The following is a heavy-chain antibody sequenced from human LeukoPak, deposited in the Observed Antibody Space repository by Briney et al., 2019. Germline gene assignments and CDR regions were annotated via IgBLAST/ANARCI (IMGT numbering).Heavy chain of an antibody. CDR3: AKDSSVPYGITN. J-gene: IGHJ4*02. Sequence: PGGSLRLSCAASGFTFSRYAMSWVRQAPGKGLEWVSAIDGSGRNTYYADSVKGRFTISRDNSKNTLFLQMNSLRAEDTAVYFCAKDSSVPYGITNWGQGTLVTVS. CDR2: IDGSGRNT. CDR1: GFTFSRYA. D-gene: IGHD4-17*01. V-gene: IGHV3-23*01.